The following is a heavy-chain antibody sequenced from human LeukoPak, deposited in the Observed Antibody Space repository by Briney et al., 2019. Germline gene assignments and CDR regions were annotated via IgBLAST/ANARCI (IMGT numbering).Heavy chain of an antibody. CDR3: ARTWELLGGPFDY. V-gene: IGHV3-30-3*01. J-gene: IGHJ4*02. CDR2: ISYDGSNK. Sequence: GGSLRLSCAASGFTFSSYAMHWVRQAPGKGLEWVAVISYDGSNKYYADSVKGRFTISRDNAKNSLYLQMNSLRAEDTALYYCARTWELLGGPFDYWGQGTLVTVSS. CDR1: GFTFSSYA. D-gene: IGHD1-26*01.